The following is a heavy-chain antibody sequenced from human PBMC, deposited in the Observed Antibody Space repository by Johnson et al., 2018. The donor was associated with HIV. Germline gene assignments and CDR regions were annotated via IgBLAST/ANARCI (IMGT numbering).Heavy chain of an antibody. V-gene: IGHV3-9*01. CDR3: AKDRGELLWAFDI. D-gene: IGHD1-26*01. J-gene: IGHJ3*02. CDR2: IRWNSVSI. CDR1: GFTFSNYA. Sequence: VQLVESGGGVVQPGKSLRLSCAASGFTFSNYAIHWVTGIRWNSVSIGYADSVKGRFTISRDNAKNSLYLQMNSLRAEDTALYYCAKDRGELLWAFDIWGQGTMVTVSS.